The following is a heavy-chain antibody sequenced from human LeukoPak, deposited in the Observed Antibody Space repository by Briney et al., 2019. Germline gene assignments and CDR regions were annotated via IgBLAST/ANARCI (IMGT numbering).Heavy chain of an antibody. CDR3: ARQTGSGLFTLP. J-gene: IGHJ4*02. Sequence: SETLSLTCTVSGVSISSSNSYWGWIRQPPGKGLEWIGSIYYTGSTYYNASLKGRVTISIDTSKNQISLRLTSVTATDTAMYYCARQTGSGLFTLPGGQGTLVSVSS. D-gene: IGHD3/OR15-3a*01. CDR2: IYYTGST. CDR1: GVSISSSNSY. V-gene: IGHV4-39*01.